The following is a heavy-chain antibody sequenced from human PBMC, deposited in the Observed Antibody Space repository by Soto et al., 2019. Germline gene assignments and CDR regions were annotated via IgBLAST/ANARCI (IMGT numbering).Heavy chain of an antibody. Sequence: GESLKISCKGSGYTFSTHWIAWVRQMPGKGLEWMGIIYPGDSDTRYSPSFQGQVTIPANKSISPAYLQWSSLKASDTAMYYCARRVVECGDDCFWFDPWGQGTRVTVSS. CDR2: IYPGDSDT. D-gene: IGHD2-21*02. CDR1: GYTFSTHW. CDR3: ARRVVECGDDCFWFDP. J-gene: IGHJ5*02. V-gene: IGHV5-51*01.